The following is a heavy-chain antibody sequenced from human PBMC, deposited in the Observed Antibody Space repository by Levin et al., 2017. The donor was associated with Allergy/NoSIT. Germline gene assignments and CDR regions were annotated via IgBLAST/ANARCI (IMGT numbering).Heavy chain of an antibody. CDR3: ARDTGDGYPYYFDY. CDR1: GFPFRSYS. CDR2: ISSSSSYI. V-gene: IGHV3-21*01. Sequence: LSLTCAASGFPFRSYSMNWVRQAPGKGLEWVSSISSSSSYIYYADSVKGRFTISRDNAKNSLYLQMNSLRAEDTAVYYCARDTGDGYPYYFDYWGQGTLVTVSS. D-gene: IGHD5-24*01. J-gene: IGHJ4*02.